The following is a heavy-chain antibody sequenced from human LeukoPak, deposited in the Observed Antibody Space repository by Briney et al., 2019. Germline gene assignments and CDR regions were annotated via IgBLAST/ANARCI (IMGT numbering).Heavy chain of an antibody. CDR1: GFTVSSNY. J-gene: IGHJ4*02. Sequence: QTGGSLRLSCGASGFTVSSNYMSWVRQAPGKGLEWVSVIYSGGSTYYADSVKGRFTISRDNSKNTLYLQMNSLRAEDTAVYYCARGVAAAGTADYWGQGTLVTVSS. CDR2: IYSGGST. D-gene: IGHD6-13*01. CDR3: ARGVAAAGTADY. V-gene: IGHV3-53*01.